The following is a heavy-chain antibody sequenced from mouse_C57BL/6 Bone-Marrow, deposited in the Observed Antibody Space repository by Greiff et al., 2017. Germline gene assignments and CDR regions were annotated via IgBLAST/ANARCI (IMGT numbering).Heavy chain of an antibody. J-gene: IGHJ3*01. CDR1: GYTFTSYW. Sequence: QVQLQQPGAELVKPGASVKLSCKASGYTFTSYWMHWVKQRPGQGLEWIGMIHPNSGSTNYNEKFKSKATLTVDKSSSTAYMQLSSLTSEDSAVYYCAGDCYGCYVGGWFAFWDRGTLVTVSA. D-gene: IGHD2-3*01. CDR3: AGDCYGCYVGGWFAF. V-gene: IGHV1-64*01. CDR2: IHPNSGST.